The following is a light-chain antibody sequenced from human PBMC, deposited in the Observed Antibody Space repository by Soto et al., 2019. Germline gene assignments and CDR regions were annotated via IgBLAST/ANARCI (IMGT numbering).Light chain of an antibody. V-gene: IGLV2-8*01. CDR3: SSYTGGNTSHV. CDR2: EVT. CDR1: SSDVGGYDY. J-gene: IGLJ1*01. Sequence: QSVLTQPPSASGSPGQSVTISCTGTSSDVGGYDYVSWYQQHPGKAPKLMIYEVTIRPSGVSDRFSGSKSGNTASLTVSGLQAEDEADYYCSSYTGGNTSHVFGTGTKLTVL.